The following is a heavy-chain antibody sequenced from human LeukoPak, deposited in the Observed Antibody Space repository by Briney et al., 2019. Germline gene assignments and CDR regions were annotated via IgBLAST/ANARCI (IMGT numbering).Heavy chain of an antibody. J-gene: IGHJ4*02. Sequence: GGSLRLSCTGSGYSFSNYWIGWVRQMPGKGLEWVGIILPANSDTIYSPSFRGQVTMSADRSISTAYLQWSSLKAADTAMYYCARQYYDILTDPNYFDSWGQGTLVTVSS. CDR3: ARQYYDILTDPNYFDS. D-gene: IGHD3-9*01. CDR1: GYSFSNYW. V-gene: IGHV5-51*01. CDR2: ILPANSDT.